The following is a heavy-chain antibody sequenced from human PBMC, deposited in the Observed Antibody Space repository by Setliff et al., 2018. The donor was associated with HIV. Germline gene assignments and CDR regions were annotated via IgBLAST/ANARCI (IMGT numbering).Heavy chain of an antibody. Sequence: PGGSLRLSCIASGFNFGDYGMTWVRQAPGKGLEWVSGISWNSGSIGYADSVKGRFSISRDNAKDSVYLQMNSLRTEDTAFYYCAKKVAGVNWYFDLWGRGTLVTVSS. J-gene: IGHJ2*01. D-gene: IGHD6-19*01. V-gene: IGHV3-9*01. CDR2: ISWNSGSI. CDR1: GFNFGDYG. CDR3: AKKVAGVNWYFDL.